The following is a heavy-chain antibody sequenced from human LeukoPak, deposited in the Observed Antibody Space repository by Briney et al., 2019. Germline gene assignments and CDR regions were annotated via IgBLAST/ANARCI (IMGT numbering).Heavy chain of an antibody. D-gene: IGHD3-16*01. CDR2: ITFDGNSK. CDR1: GFPFSIYG. CDR3: AKDGGSEKQVDNWFDP. Sequence: GGSLRLSCAASGFPFSIYGMHWVRQAPGKGLEWVAIITFDGNSKSYADSVKGRFTVSRDNSKNTLYLQMNSLRAEDTAVYYCAKDGGSEKQVDNWFDPWGQGTLVTVSS. J-gene: IGHJ5*02. V-gene: IGHV3-30*18.